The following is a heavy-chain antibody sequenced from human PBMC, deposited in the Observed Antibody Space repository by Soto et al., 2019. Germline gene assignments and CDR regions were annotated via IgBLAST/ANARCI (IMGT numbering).Heavy chain of an antibody. CDR1: GGSISSSGHY. V-gene: IGHV4-39*07. CDR2: IYYSGSA. D-gene: IGHD6-13*01. J-gene: IGHJ4*02. Sequence: PSETLSLTCTVSGGSISSSGHYWGWIRQPPGKGLEYIGNIYYSGSANYNPSLKSRVTISVDISKSQFSLRLTSVTAADTAVYYCARYNAASGTYYFDFWGQGALVTLSS. CDR3: ARYNAASGTYYFDF.